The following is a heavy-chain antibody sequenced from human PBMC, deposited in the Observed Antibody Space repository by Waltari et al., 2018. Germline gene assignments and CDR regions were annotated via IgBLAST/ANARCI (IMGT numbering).Heavy chain of an antibody. Sequence: QVQLVESGGGVVQPGRSLRLSCAASGFTFSSYGMHWVRQAPGKGLEWVAVISYDGSNKYYADSVKGRFTTSRDNSKNTLYLQMNSLRAEDTAVYYCAKDLCTDSSGCPHDYWGQGTLVTVSS. CDR1: GFTFSSYG. CDR2: ISYDGSNK. CDR3: AKDLCTDSSGCPHDY. V-gene: IGHV3-30*18. D-gene: IGHD6-19*01. J-gene: IGHJ4*02.